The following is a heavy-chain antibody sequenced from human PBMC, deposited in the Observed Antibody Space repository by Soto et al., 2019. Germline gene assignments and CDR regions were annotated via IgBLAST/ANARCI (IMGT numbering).Heavy chain of an antibody. V-gene: IGHV1-3*01. D-gene: IGHD6-19*01. Sequence: GASVKVSCKASGYTFTNYAMHWVRQAPGQRLEWMGWVNAGNGNTKYSLKFQGRVTITRDTSASTAYMELSSLRSEDTAVYYCARGLAPYYFDYWGQGTLVTAPQ. J-gene: IGHJ4*02. CDR1: GYTFTNYA. CDR3: ARGLAPYYFDY. CDR2: VNAGNGNT.